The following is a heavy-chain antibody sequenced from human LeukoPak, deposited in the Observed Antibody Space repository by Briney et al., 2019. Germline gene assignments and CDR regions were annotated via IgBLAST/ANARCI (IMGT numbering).Heavy chain of an antibody. V-gene: IGHV3-72*01. D-gene: IGHD5-12*01. Sequence: GGSLRLSCAASGFTFSSYAMSWVRQAPGKGLEWVGRTRNKANTYTTEYAASVKGRFTISRDESKNSLYLQMNSLKIEDTAVYYCARVRNDGYDFDSWGQGTLVTVSS. CDR2: TRNKANTYTT. CDR1: GFTFSSYA. J-gene: IGHJ4*02. CDR3: ARVRNDGYDFDS.